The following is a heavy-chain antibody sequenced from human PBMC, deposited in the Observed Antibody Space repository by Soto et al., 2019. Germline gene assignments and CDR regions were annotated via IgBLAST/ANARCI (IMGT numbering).Heavy chain of an antibody. Sequence: QVQLVESGGGVVQPGRSLRLSCAASGFTFSSYGMHWVRQAPGNGLEWVAVISYDGSNKYYADSVKGRFTISRDNSKNTLYLQMNSLRAEDTAVYYCAKDRGYSSGWYDYYYYGMDVWGQGTTVTVSS. CDR3: AKDRGYSSGWYDYYYYGMDV. D-gene: IGHD6-19*01. V-gene: IGHV3-30*18. CDR2: ISYDGSNK. CDR1: GFTFSSYG. J-gene: IGHJ6*02.